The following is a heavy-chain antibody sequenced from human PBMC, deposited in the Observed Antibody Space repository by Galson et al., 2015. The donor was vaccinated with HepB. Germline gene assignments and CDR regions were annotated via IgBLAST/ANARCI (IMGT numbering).Heavy chain of an antibody. Sequence: SLRLSCAASGFTFSNYGMSWVRQAPGKGLEWVSLISGGSTYYADSVKGRFTISRDSSKNTLYLQMNSLRAEDTAVYYCARRGLSNYFDYWGQGTLVTVSS. CDR3: ARRGLSNYFDY. CDR1: GFTFSNYG. CDR2: ISGGST. V-gene: IGHV3-23*01. J-gene: IGHJ4*02. D-gene: IGHD3-22*01.